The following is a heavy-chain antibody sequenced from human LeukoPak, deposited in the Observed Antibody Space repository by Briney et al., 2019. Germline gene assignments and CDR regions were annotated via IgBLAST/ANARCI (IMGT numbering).Heavy chain of an antibody. V-gene: IGHV4-34*01. CDR3: ARGDLRYFDWFKTTNWFDP. CDR1: GGPFSGYY. D-gene: IGHD3-9*01. J-gene: IGHJ5*02. Sequence: SETLSLTCAVYGGPFSGYYWSWIRQPPGKGLEWIGEINHSGSTNYNPSLKSRVTISVDTSKNQFSLKLSSVTAADTAVYYCARGDLRYFDWFKTTNWFDPWGQGTLVTVSS. CDR2: INHSGST.